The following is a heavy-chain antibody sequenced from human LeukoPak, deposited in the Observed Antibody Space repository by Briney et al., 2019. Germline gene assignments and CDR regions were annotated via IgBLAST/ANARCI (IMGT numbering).Heavy chain of an antibody. Sequence: SETLSLICTVSGGSVSSGSYYWSWIRQPPGKGLEWIGYIYYSGSTNYNPSLKSRVTISVDTSKNQFSLKLSSVTAADTAVYYCARVVVPAAKVRMNSRFDPWGQGTLVTVSS. CDR2: IYYSGST. CDR3: ARVVVPAAKVRMNSRFDP. CDR1: GGSVSSGSYY. V-gene: IGHV4-61*01. J-gene: IGHJ5*02. D-gene: IGHD2-2*01.